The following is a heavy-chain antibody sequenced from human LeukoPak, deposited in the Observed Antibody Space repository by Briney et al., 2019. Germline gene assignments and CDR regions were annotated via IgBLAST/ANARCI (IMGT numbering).Heavy chain of an antibody. CDR3: AKDIGRRIFGVAYDAFHI. CDR1: GFIFSDFD. V-gene: IGHV3-30*02. Sequence: PGGSLRFSCVASGFIFSDFDMHWVRQAPGKGLEWVASMRNDGSQIYYAESVKGRFTISRDNSKNTLYVEMNSLRVEDTAMYYCAKDIGRRIFGVAYDAFHIWGQGTMVAVSS. CDR2: MRNDGSQI. D-gene: IGHD3-3*01. J-gene: IGHJ3*02.